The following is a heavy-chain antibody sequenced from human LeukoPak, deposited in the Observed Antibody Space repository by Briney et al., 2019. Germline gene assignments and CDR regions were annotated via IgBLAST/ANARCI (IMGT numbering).Heavy chain of an antibody. J-gene: IGHJ4*02. CDR3: ARALDFDY. CDR2: IYSGGST. Sequence: SGGSLRLSCAASGFTVSSNYMSWLRQAPGKGLEWVSVIYSGGSTYYADSVKGRFTISRDNSKNTLYLQMNSLRAEDTAVYYCARALDFDYWGQGTLVTVSS. V-gene: IGHV3-66*01. CDR1: GFTVSSNY.